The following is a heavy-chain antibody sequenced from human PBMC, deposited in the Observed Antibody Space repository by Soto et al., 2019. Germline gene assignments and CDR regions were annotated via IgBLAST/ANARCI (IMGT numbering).Heavy chain of an antibody. CDR1: SGSISSSNW. CDR2: IYHSGST. J-gene: IGHJ4*02. D-gene: IGHD6-13*01. V-gene: IGHV4-4*02. CDR3: ATSYGNAWYTY. Sequence: PSETLSLTCAVSSGSISSSNWWSWVRQPPGKGLEWIGEIYHSGSTNYNPSLKSRVTISVDKSKNQFTLQLTSVTVEDTAVYYCATSYGNAWYTYWGQGTQVTVSS.